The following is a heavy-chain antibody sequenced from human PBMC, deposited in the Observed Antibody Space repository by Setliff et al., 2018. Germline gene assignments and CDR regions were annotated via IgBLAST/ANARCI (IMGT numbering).Heavy chain of an antibody. V-gene: IGHV3-48*04. CDR2: ISSSSDTI. D-gene: IGHD3-22*01. J-gene: IGHJ4*02. CDR3: AGGPRWYDSSGYYFRTDN. CDR1: KFSFSTYS. Sequence: GGSLRLSCVGSKFSFSTYSMNWVRQAPGKGLEWVSYISSSSDTIYYADSVRGRFTISRDNAKNSLYLQMNSLRAEDTAVYYCAGGPRWYDSSGYYFRTDNWGQGTLVTVSS.